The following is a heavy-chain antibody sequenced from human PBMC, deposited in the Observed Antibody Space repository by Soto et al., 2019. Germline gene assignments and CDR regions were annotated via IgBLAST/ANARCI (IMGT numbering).Heavy chain of an antibody. J-gene: IGHJ4*02. D-gene: IGHD3-10*01. CDR1: GFPFTTYY. CDR3: VRDWELGY. V-gene: IGHV1-46*01. CDR2: INPSGDAT. Sequence: QVLLVQSGAEVKKPGASVKVSCKASGFPFTTYYMHWVRQAPGQGLEWMGVINPSGDATTYAQNFQARVTLTKDTSASTVYMELSSLRSEDTAVYYCVRDWELGYWGQGTLVTVSS.